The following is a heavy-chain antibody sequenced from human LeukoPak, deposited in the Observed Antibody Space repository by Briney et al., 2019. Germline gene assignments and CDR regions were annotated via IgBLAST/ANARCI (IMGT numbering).Heavy chain of an antibody. V-gene: IGHV4-39*01. CDR3: ARHGIRGYYYPPFDY. J-gene: IGHJ4*02. D-gene: IGHD3-22*01. CDR1: GGSISSSSYY. CDR2: IYYSGST. Sequence: SETLSLTCTVSGGSISSSSYYWGWIRQPPGKGLEWIGSIYYSGSTYYNPSLKSRVTISVDTSKNQFPLKLSSVTAADTAVYYCARHGIRGYYYPPFDYWGQGTLVTVSS.